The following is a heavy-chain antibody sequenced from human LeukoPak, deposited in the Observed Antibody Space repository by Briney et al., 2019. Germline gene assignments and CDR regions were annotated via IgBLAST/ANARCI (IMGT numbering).Heavy chain of an antibody. J-gene: IGHJ4*02. CDR3: ARSLHYDILTGYQYYFDY. CDR2: MNPNSGNT. CDR1: GYTFTSYD. Sequence: EASVKVSCKASGYTFTSYDINWVRQATGQGLEWMGWMNPNSGNTGYAQKFQGRVTMTRNTSISTAYMELSSLRSEDTAVYYCARSLHYDILTGYQYYFDYWGQGTLVTVSS. D-gene: IGHD3-9*01. V-gene: IGHV1-8*01.